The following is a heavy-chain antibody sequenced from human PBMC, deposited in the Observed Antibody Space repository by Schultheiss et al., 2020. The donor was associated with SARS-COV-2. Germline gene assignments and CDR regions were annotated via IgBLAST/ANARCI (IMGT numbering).Heavy chain of an antibody. Sequence: ASVKVSCKASGYTFTGYYMHWVRQAPGQGLEWMGWINPNSGGTNYAQKFQGRVTMTRDTSISTAYMELSRLRSDDTAVYYCAREPNYDILTGYLHWFDPWGQGTLVTVSS. CDR1: GYTFTGYY. CDR2: INPNSGGT. J-gene: IGHJ5*02. D-gene: IGHD3-9*01. V-gene: IGHV1-2*02. CDR3: AREPNYDILTGYLHWFDP.